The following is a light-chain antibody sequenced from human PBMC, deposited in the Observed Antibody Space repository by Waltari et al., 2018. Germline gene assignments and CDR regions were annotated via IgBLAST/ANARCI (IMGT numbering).Light chain of an antibody. CDR2: AAS. CDR3: QQGYSTPLT. Sequence: DIQMTQSPSSLSASVGDRVTITCRASQSISSYLNWYQQKPGKAPKLLIYAASSLQSGVPSRFSGSGSVTDFTLTISSLQPDDFATYYCQQGYSTPLTFGGGTKVEIK. J-gene: IGKJ4*01. V-gene: IGKV1-39*01. CDR1: QSISSY.